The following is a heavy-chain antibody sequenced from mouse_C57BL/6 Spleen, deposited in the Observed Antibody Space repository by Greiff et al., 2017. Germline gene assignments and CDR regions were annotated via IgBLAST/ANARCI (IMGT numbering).Heavy chain of an antibody. CDR2: INPSSGYT. CDR3: ARGGSYYYYAMDY. Sequence: VQLQQSGAELARPGASVKMSCKASGYTFTSYTMHWVKQRPGQGLEWIGYINPSSGYTKYNQKFKDKATLTADKSSSTAYMQLSSLTAEDSVVYYCARGGSYYYYAMDYWGQGTSVTVSS. V-gene: IGHV1-4*01. CDR1: GYTFTSYT. J-gene: IGHJ4*01. D-gene: IGHD1-1*01.